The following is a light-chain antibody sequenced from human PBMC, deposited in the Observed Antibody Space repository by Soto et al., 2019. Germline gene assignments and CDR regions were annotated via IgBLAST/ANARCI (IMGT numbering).Light chain of an antibody. J-gene: IGLJ2*01. CDR3: GTWDSKLNAGV. CDR2: DNS. V-gene: IGLV1-51*01. Sequence: QSVLTQAPSVSAAPGQKVTISCSGSTSNIGNNYVSWYQQLPGTAPKLVIYDNSKRPSGIPDRFSGSKSGTSATLGITGLQTGDEADYYCGTWDSKLNAGVFGGGTKVTVL. CDR1: TSNIGNNY.